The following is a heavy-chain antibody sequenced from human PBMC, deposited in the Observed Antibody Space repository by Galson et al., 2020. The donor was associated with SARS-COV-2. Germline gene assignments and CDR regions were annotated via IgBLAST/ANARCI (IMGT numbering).Heavy chain of an antibody. D-gene: IGHD6-6*01. CDR1: NGSISSDY. CDR3: ARDTTSSVSFDY. J-gene: IGHJ4*02. V-gene: IGHV4-4*08. Sequence: SETLSLTCSVSNGSISSDYWAWIRQPQGQGLEWIGFFHSDGSTNYNPTPKSRVTISVDTSTNRFSLKLSPLTAADTAVYLCARDTTSSVSFDYWGQGTLVTVSS. CDR2: FHSDGST.